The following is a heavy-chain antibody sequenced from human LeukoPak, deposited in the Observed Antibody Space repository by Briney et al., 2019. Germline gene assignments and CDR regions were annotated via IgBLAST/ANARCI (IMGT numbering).Heavy chain of an antibody. CDR1: GGSITVYH. CDR3: ARDVLAYCGADCYSGYFDY. CDR2: IYYSGST. Sequence: KPSETLSLTCTVSGGSITVYHWSWIRQPPGKALEWIGYIYYSGSTKYNPSLKSRVTISVDTSKNQISLRLSSVTAADTAVYYCARDVLAYCGADCYSGYFDYWGQGTLVTVSS. J-gene: IGHJ4*02. V-gene: IGHV4-59*01. D-gene: IGHD2-21*02.